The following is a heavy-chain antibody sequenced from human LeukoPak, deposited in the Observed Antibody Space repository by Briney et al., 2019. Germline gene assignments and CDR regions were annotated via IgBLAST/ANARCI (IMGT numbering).Heavy chain of an antibody. D-gene: IGHD3-10*01. V-gene: IGHV3-48*03. CDR3: ARGLITMVRGVSY. Sequence: GGSLRLSCAASGFTFSSYEMNWVRQAPGKGLEWVSYISSSGSTIYYADSVKGRFTISRDNAKNSLYLQMNSLRAEDTAVYYCARGLITMVRGVSYWGRGNLVTVSS. CDR1: GFTFSSYE. CDR2: ISSSGSTI. J-gene: IGHJ4*02.